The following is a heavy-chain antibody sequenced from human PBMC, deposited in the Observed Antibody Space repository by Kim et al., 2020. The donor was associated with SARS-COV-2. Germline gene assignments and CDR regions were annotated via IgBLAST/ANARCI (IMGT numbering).Heavy chain of an antibody. CDR2: INHSGST. D-gene: IGHD6-13*01. J-gene: IGHJ4*02. Sequence: SETLSLTCAVYGGSFSGYYWSWIRQPPGKGLEWIGEINHSGSTNYNPSLKSRVTISVDTSKNQFSLKLSSVTAADTAVYYCARRGGLVRRSIIDYWGQGTLVTVSS. V-gene: IGHV4-34*01. CDR3: ARRGGLVRRSIIDY. CDR1: GGSFSGYY.